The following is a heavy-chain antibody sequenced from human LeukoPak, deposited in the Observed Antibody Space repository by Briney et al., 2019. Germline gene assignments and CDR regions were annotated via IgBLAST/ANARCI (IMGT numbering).Heavy chain of an antibody. J-gene: IGHJ4*02. Sequence: PSETLSLTCTVSRDSINDYYWSWLRQPPGEGLEWIGYIYYSGSTNYNPSPKSRVTISLDTSKNQFSLNLNSVTAADTAVYYCARELKVGNTGYYFDYWGQGTLVTVSS. D-gene: IGHD2/OR15-2a*01. CDR2: IYYSGST. CDR3: ARELKVGNTGYYFDY. V-gene: IGHV4-59*01. CDR1: RDSINDYY.